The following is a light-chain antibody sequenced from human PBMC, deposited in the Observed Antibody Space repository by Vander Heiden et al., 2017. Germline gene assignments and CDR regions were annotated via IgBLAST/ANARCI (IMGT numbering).Light chain of an antibody. CDR2: SNN. J-gene: IGLJ3*02. V-gene: IGLV1-44*01. CDR1: SSNIGSNT. CDR3: AAWDDSLNGPV. Sequence: QSVLTPPPPASGTPGQRVTTSCSGISSNIGSNTVNWYQQRPGTAPKLLIYSNNQRPSGVPDRFSGSKSGTSASLAISGLQSEDEADYYCAAWDDSLNGPVFGGGTKLTVL.